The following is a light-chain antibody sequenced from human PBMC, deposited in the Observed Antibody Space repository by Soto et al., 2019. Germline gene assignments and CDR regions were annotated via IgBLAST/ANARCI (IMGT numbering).Light chain of an antibody. V-gene: IGLV1-40*01. Sequence: QSVLTQPPSVSGAPGQTVTISCTGSNSNVGGGYDVHWYQQLPGSAPKLLIYANNNRPSGVPDRFSGSKSGTSASLAITGLQAEDEADYYCPSYDPTLNLVFGAGTKLTVL. CDR3: PSYDPTLNLV. CDR2: ANN. CDR1: NSNVGGGYD. J-gene: IGLJ1*01.